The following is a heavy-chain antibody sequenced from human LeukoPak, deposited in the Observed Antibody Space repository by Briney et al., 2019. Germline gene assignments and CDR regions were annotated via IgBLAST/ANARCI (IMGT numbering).Heavy chain of an antibody. CDR1: GGSISSYY. CDR2: IYYSGST. D-gene: IGHD3-10*01. J-gene: IGHJ5*02. Sequence: SETLSLTCTVSGGSISSYYRSWIRQPPGKGLEWIGYIYYSGSTNYNPSLKSRVTISVDTSKNQFSLKLNSVSAADTAVYYCARGGYYGSGNDFRFDPWGQGTLVTVSS. CDR3: ARGGYYGSGNDFRFDP. V-gene: IGHV4-59*01.